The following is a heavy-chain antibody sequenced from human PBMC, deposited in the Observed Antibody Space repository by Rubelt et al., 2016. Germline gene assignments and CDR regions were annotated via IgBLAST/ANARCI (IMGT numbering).Heavy chain of an antibody. D-gene: IGHD6-6*01. CDR3: ARVIAAREDYNWFDP. CDR1: GYTFTSYA. V-gene: IGHV7-4-1*02. J-gene: IGHJ5*02. Sequence: QVQLVQSGSELKKPGASLKVSCKASGYTFTSYALNWVRQAPGQVLEWMGWINTNTGNPTYAQGLTGRGVFSVDTSVSTAYLQIRSLKAEDTAVYYCARVIAAREDYNWFDPWGQGTLVTVSS. CDR2: INTNTGNP.